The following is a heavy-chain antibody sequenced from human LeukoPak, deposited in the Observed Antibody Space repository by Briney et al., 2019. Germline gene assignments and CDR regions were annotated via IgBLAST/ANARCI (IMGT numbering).Heavy chain of an antibody. Sequence: KPSETLSLTCTVSGASISGYYWNWIRQPAGKGLEWIGRVYTSGSPNYNPFLKSRLTKSVDTSKNQFSLKLSSVTAADTAVYYCARESVAPDYWGQGTLVTVSS. CDR3: ARESVAPDY. J-gene: IGHJ4*02. D-gene: IGHD4-23*01. CDR2: VYTSGSP. V-gene: IGHV4-4*07. CDR1: GASISGYY.